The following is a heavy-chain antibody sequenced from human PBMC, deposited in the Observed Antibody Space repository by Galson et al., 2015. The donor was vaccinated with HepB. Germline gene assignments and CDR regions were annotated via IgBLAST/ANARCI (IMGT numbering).Heavy chain of an antibody. CDR1: GFTFSSYW. Sequence: SLRLSCAASGFTFSSYWIHWVRHVPGKGLVWVSRISSDGGHKNYADSVQGRFTISKYNAKNTLFLQMNSLTSDDTAVYYCARGSSDWYGIDYWGQGILVTVSS. V-gene: IGHV3-74*01. CDR3: ARGSSDWYGIDY. J-gene: IGHJ4*02. D-gene: IGHD6-19*01. CDR2: ISSDGGHK.